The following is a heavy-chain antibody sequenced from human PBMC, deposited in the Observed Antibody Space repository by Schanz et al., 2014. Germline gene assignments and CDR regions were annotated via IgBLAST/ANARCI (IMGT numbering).Heavy chain of an antibody. CDR2: INPKSGAT. V-gene: IGHV1-2*02. CDR1: GYTLTGYY. J-gene: IGHJ6*02. D-gene: IGHD3-16*01. Sequence: QVQLVQSGAEVKKPGASVKVSCKALGYTLTGYYLYWVRQAPGQGLEWVGWINPKSGATKFAQKFQGRVTMTRDTSSSTAYMELNRLRSDDTGVYYCARDGGVESPMVPWYKYYYYGMDVWGQGTTVTVSS. CDR3: ARDGGVESPMVPWYKYYYYGMDV.